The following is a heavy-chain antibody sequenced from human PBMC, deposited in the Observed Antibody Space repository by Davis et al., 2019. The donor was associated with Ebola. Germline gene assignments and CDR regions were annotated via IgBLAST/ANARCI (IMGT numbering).Heavy chain of an antibody. Sequence: ASVTVSCKASRYTFTSYAMNWVRQPPRQGLEWMGWINTNTGNPTYAQGFTGRFVFSLDTSVSTAYLQISSLKAEDTAVYYCARDSGLFSNWFDPWGQGTLVTVSS. D-gene: IGHD3-22*01. J-gene: IGHJ5*02. CDR2: INTNTGNP. V-gene: IGHV7-4-1*02. CDR1: RYTFTSYA. CDR3: ARDSGLFSNWFDP.